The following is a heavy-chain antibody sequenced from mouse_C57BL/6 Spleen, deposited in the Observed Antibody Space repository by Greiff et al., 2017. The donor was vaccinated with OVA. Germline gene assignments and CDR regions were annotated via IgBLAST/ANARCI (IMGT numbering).Heavy chain of an antibody. V-gene: IGHV1-52*01. CDR1: GYTFTSYW. CDR2: IDPSDSET. CDR3: ARANGGEGFAY. D-gene: IGHD4-1*01. Sequence: VQLQQPGAELVRPGSSVKLSCKASGYTFTSYWMHWVKQRPIQGLEWIGNIDPSDSETHYNQKFKDKATLTVDKSSSTAYMQLSSLTSEDSAVYYCARANGGEGFAYWGQGTLVTVSA. J-gene: IGHJ3*01.